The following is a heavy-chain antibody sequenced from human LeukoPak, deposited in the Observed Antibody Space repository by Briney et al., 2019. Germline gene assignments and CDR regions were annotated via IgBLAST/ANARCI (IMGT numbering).Heavy chain of an antibody. CDR3: ARESTYTYYDFWSGYSIWGYFDY. Sequence: GGPLRLSCAASGFTFSDHYMTWIRQAPGKGLEWVSYISSSGSAIYYADSVKGRFTISRDNAKNSLYLQMNSLRAEDTAVYYCARESTYTYYDFWSGYSIWGYFDYWGQGTLVTVSS. CDR2: ISSSGSAI. J-gene: IGHJ4*02. V-gene: IGHV3-11*04. D-gene: IGHD3-3*01. CDR1: GFTFSDHY.